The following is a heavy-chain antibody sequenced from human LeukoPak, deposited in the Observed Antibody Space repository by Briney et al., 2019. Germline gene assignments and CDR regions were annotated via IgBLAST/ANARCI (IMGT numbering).Heavy chain of an antibody. CDR2: IFYSGST. Sequence: PSETLSLTCTVSGDSIISRTYYWGWIRQPPGKGLEWIGSIFYSGSTYYNPSLKSRVTISVDTSKNQISLKVTSVIAADTAVYYCARLYSGTRPPDYWGQGTLVTVSS. V-gene: IGHV4-39*01. J-gene: IGHJ4*02. CDR3: ARLYSGTRPPDY. CDR1: GDSIISRTYY. D-gene: IGHD1/OR15-1a*01.